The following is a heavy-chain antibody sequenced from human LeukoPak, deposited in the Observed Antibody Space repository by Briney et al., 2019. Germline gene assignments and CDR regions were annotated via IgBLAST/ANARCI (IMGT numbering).Heavy chain of an antibody. CDR3: ARATYYCSSTSCYGATYFDY. D-gene: IGHD2-2*01. Sequence: ASVKVSCKASGYTFTSYAMHWVRQAPGQRLEWMGWINAGNGNTKYSQKFQGRVTITRDTSASTAYMELSSLRSEDTAVYYCARATYYCSSTSCYGATYFDYWGQGTLVTVPS. CDR1: GYTFTSYA. CDR2: INAGNGNT. V-gene: IGHV1-3*01. J-gene: IGHJ4*02.